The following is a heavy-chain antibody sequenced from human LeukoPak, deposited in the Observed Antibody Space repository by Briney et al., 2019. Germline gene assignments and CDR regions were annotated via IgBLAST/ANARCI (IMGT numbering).Heavy chain of an antibody. CDR1: GGSISSSSYY. CDR2: IYYSGST. D-gene: IGHD2-2*01. CDR3: ARPQYCSSTSCYLRDDAFDI. Sequence: SETLSLTCTVSGGSISSSSYYWGWIRQPPGKGLEWIGSIYYSGSTYYNPSLKSRVTISVDTSKNQFSLKLSSVTAADTAVYYCARPQYCSSTSCYLRDDAFDIWGQGTMVTVSS. J-gene: IGHJ3*02. V-gene: IGHV4-39*07.